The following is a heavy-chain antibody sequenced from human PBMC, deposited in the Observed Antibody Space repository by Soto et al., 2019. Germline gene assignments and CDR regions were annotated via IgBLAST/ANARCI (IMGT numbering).Heavy chain of an antibody. Sequence: SQTRSLPCPISGDNVSSNTASWNWIQPSPSRGLEWLGRTYFRSKWYNDYAVSVKSRIIINPDTSNNQFSLQLNSVTPEDTAVYFCAKGDNLGPKTGYAFDPWGQGIMVTVSA. CDR3: AKGDNLGPKTGYAFDP. V-gene: IGHV6-1*01. D-gene: IGHD5-12*01. CDR1: GDNVSSNTAS. J-gene: IGHJ5*02. CDR2: TYFRSKWYN.